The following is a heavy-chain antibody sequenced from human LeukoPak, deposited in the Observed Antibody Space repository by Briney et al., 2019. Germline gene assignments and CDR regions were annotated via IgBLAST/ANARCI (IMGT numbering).Heavy chain of an antibody. CDR1: GFTFNTHA. Sequence: GGSLRLSCAASGFTFNTHAMSWVRQAPEKGLEWVSSPTRTGRTTYYADSVKGRFTISRDNLKNTVYLQMNSLRGEDTAIYYCAKDRPNFYEASGSYYKMKGDFWGQGTLVTVSS. CDR3: AKDRPNFYEASGSYYKMKGDF. D-gene: IGHD3-10*01. J-gene: IGHJ4*02. CDR2: PTRTGRTT. V-gene: IGHV3-23*01.